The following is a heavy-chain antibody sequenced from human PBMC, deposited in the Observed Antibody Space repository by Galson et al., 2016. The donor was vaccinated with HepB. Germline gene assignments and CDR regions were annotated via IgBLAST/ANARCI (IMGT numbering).Heavy chain of an antibody. J-gene: IGHJ6*02. V-gene: IGHV4-59*12. Sequence: SETLSLTCTVSGGSISSDYWSWIRQPPGKGLEWIGDIYYSGDTNYNPSLKSRVTITVDTSRNRFSLRLTSVTAADTAVYYCARDRNYAGREIHYYGLDVWGQGTTVIVSS. CDR2: IYYSGDT. CDR3: ARDRNYAGREIHYYGLDV. CDR1: GGSISSDY. D-gene: IGHD1-7*01.